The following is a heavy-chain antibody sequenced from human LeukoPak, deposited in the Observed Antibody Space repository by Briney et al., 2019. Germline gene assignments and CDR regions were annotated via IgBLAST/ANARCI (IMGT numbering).Heavy chain of an antibody. CDR1: GFTPSDYY. J-gene: IGHJ4*02. D-gene: IGHD1-26*01. CDR2: ISSSGSTI. V-gene: IGHV3-11*01. Sequence: GGSLRLSCAASGFTPSDYYMSWIRQAPGKGLEWVSYISSSGSTIYYADSVEGRFTISRDNAKNSLYLQMNSLRAEDTAVYYCARIGRVGATDYWGQGTLVTVSS. CDR3: ARIGRVGATDY.